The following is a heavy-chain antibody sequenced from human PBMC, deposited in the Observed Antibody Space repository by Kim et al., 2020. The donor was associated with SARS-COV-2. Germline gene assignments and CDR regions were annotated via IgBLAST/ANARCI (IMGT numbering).Heavy chain of an antibody. CDR1: GFTFSSYS. Sequence: GGSLRLSCAASGFTFSSYSMNWVRQAPGKGLEWVSSISSSSSYIYYADSVKGRFTISRDNAKNSLYLQMNSLRAEDTAVYYCARENLYYYDSSGYLGGGKSDAFDIWGQGTMVTVSS. J-gene: IGHJ3*02. CDR3: ARENLYYYDSSGYLGGGKSDAFDI. CDR2: ISSSSSYI. D-gene: IGHD3-22*01. V-gene: IGHV3-21*01.